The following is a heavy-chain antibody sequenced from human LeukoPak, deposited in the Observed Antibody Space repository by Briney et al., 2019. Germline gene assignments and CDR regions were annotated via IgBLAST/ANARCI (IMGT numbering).Heavy chain of an antibody. CDR2: ISSSSTI. Sequence: GGSLRLSCAASGFTFSSYSMNWVRQAPGKGLEWVSYISSSSTIYYADSVKGRFTISRDNAKNSLYLQMNSLRAEDTAVYYCARELVPAAGEGFDYWGQGTLVTVSS. J-gene: IGHJ4*02. V-gene: IGHV3-48*01. CDR1: GFTFSSYS. CDR3: ARELVPAAGEGFDY. D-gene: IGHD2-2*01.